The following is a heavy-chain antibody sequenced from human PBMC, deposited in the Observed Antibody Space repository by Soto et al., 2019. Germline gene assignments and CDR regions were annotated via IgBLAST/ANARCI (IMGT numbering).Heavy chain of an antibody. V-gene: IGHV4-31*03. D-gene: IGHD6-13*01. CDR1: GGSISSGGYY. J-gene: IGHJ5*02. CDR2: IYYSGST. Sequence: QVQLQESGPGLVKPSQTLSLTCTVSGGSISSGGYYWSWIRQHPGKGLEWIGYIYYSGSTYYNPSLKRRVTISVDTSKNQFSLKLSSVTAADTAVYYCARGRSLLGSSSWYGFDPWGQGTLVTVSS. CDR3: ARGRSLLGSSSWYGFDP.